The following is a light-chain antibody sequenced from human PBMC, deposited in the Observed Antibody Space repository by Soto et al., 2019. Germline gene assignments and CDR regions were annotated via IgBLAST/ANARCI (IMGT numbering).Light chain of an antibody. J-gene: IGKJ1*01. CDR2: AAS. Sequence: DIQMTQSPSSLSASVEDRVIITCRASQSISNHLNWYQQKPGKAPKLLIFAASSLQSGVPSRFSGSRSGPDFTPTISSLQPEDFATYYCQQSDSSPPTFGQGTKVDIK. V-gene: IGKV1-39*01. CDR3: QQSDSSPPT. CDR1: QSISNH.